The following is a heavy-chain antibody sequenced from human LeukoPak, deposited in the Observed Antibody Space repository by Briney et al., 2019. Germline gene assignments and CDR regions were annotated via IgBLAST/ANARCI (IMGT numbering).Heavy chain of an antibody. J-gene: IGHJ4*02. CDR1: GFTFDTYG. Sequence: GGPLRLSCAASGFTFDTYGMNWVRQAPGKGLEWLSHIGSGGSTIYYADSVTGRFTISRDNAKNSLYLQMNSLRVEDTAIYYCAGEGSGWLPNFWGQGTLVTVSS. V-gene: IGHV3-48*04. D-gene: IGHD6-19*01. CDR2: IGSGGSTI. CDR3: AGEGSGWLPNF.